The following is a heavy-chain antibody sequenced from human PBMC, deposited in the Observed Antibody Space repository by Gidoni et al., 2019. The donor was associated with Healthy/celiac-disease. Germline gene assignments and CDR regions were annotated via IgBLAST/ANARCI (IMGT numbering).Heavy chain of an antibody. CDR2: ISYDGSNK. D-gene: IGHD6-19*01. CDR1: GFTFSSYA. J-gene: IGHJ4*02. Sequence: VQLVASGGGVVHPGRSLRLSCAASGFTFSSYAMHWVRQAPGKGLEWVAVISYDGSNKYYADSVKGRFTISRDNSKNTLYLQMNSLRAEDTAVYYCARDEWLGYWGQGTLVTVSS. CDR3: ARDEWLGY. V-gene: IGHV3-30-3*01.